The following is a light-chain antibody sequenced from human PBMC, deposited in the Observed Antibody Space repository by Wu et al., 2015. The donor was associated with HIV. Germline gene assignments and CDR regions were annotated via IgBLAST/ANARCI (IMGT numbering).Light chain of an antibody. CDR2: GAS. J-gene: IGKJ1*01. V-gene: IGKV3-20*01. CDR1: QSISSSY. Sequence: EIVLTRSPGTLSLSPGERATLSCRASQSISSSYLAWYQQKPGQAPRLLIYGASSRATGIPDRFSGSGSGTDFTLTINRLEPEDFAVYYCRQYGYSQTFGQGTKVEIK. CDR3: RQYGYSQT.